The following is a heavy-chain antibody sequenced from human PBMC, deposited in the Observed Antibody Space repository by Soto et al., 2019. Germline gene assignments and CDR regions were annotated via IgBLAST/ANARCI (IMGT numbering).Heavy chain of an antibody. Sequence: SVKVSCKASGGTFSSYAISWVRQAPGQGLEWMGGIIPIFGTANYAQKFQGRVTITADESTSTAYMELSSLRSEDTAVYYCARGAGLAYYYDSSGYYYFDYWGQGTLVTVS. CDR3: ARGAGLAYYYDSSGYYYFDY. J-gene: IGHJ4*02. V-gene: IGHV1-69*13. D-gene: IGHD3-22*01. CDR1: GGTFSSYA. CDR2: IIPIFGTA.